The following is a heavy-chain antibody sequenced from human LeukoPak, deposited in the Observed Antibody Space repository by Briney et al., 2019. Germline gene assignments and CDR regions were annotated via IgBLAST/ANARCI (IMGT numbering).Heavy chain of an antibody. CDR3: ARVRSSGWGKGFDY. V-gene: IGHV4-39*07. D-gene: IGHD6-19*01. J-gene: IGHJ4*02. Sequence: SETLSLTCTVSGGSINSGNHYWGWIRQSPGKGLEWIGNIYYSGSTYYNPSLKSRVTLSIDTSKNQFSLKLSSVTAADTAMYYCARVRSSGWGKGFDYWGQGTLVTVSS. CDR2: IYYSGST. CDR1: GGSINSGNHY.